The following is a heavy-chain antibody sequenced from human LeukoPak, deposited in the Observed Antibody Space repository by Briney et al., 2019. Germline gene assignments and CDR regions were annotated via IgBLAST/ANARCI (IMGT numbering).Heavy chain of an antibody. CDR1: GGTFSSYA. Sequence: ASVTVSCTASGGTFSSYAISWVRQAPGQGLEWMGGIIPIFGTANYAQKFQGRVTITADESTSTAYMELSSLRSDDTAVYYCARSYYGDNHFDYWGQGTLVTVSS. CDR3: ARSYYGDNHFDY. D-gene: IGHD4-17*01. J-gene: IGHJ4*02. V-gene: IGHV1-69*01. CDR2: IIPIFGTA.